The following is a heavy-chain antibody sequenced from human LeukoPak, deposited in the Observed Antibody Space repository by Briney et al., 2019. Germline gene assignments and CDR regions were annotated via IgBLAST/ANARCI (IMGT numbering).Heavy chain of an antibody. V-gene: IGHV3-30-3*01. CDR2: ISYDGSNK. CDR3: ARDPYYYDSSGHHFDY. J-gene: IGHJ4*02. D-gene: IGHD3-22*01. Sequence: PGGSLRLSCAASGFTFSSYAMHWVRQAPGKGLEWVAVISYDGSNKYYADSVKGRFTISRDNSKNTLYLQMNSLRAEDTAVYYCARDPYYYDSSGHHFDYWGQGTLVTVSS. CDR1: GFTFSSYA.